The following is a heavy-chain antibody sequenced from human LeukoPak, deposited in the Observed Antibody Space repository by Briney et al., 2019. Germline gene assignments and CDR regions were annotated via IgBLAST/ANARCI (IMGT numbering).Heavy chain of an antibody. D-gene: IGHD3-22*01. CDR1: GGSLSSYY. CDR3: ARAMTYDAFDI. Sequence: SETLSLTCTVSGGSLSSYYWSWIRQPPGKGLEWIGYIYYSGSTNYNPSLESRVTISVDTSKNQFSLKLSSVTAADTAVYYCARAMTYDAFDIWGQGTMVTVSS. J-gene: IGHJ3*02. CDR2: IYYSGST. V-gene: IGHV4-59*01.